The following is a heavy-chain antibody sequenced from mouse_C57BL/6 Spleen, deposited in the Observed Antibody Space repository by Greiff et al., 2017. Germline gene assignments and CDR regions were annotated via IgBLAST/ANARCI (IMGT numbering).Heavy chain of an antibody. V-gene: IGHV1-82*01. CDR1: GYAFSSSW. CDR3: ARETQGAMDY. CDR2: IYPGDGAT. Sequence: VQLRQSGPELVKPGASVKISCKASGYAFSSSWMNWVKQRPGKGLEWIGRIYPGDGATNYNGKFKGKATLTADKSSSTAYMQLSSLTSEDSAVYFCARETQGAMDYWGQGTSVTVSS. D-gene: IGHD3-2*02. J-gene: IGHJ4*01.